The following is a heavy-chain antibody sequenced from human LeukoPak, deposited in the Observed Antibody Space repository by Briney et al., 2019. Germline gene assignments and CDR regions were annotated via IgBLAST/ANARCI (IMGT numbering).Heavy chain of an antibody. CDR3: ARLAIHYGMDV. Sequence: SETLSLTCAVYGGSFSGYYWSWIRQPPGKGLEWIGSIYYSGSTYYNPSLKSRVTISVDTSKNQFSLKLSSVTAADTAVYYCARLAIHYGMDVWGQGTTVTVSS. D-gene: IGHD5-24*01. CDR2: IYYSGST. V-gene: IGHV4-34*01. J-gene: IGHJ6*02. CDR1: GGSFSGYY.